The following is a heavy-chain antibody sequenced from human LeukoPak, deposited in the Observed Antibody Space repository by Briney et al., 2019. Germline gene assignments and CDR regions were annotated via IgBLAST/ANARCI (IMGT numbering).Heavy chain of an antibody. CDR1: GGTFSSYA. J-gene: IGHJ5*01. CDR2: VTSYNGDT. D-gene: IGHD3-9*01. V-gene: IGHV1-18*01. Sequence: ASVKVSCKASGGTFSSYAISWVRQAPGQGPEWMGWVTSYNGDTNYAQKFHGRITMSADTSTRTAYMELRSLTLDDTAIYYCAKDWHILTGRNCFDSWGQGTLVTVSS. CDR3: AKDWHILTGRNCFDS.